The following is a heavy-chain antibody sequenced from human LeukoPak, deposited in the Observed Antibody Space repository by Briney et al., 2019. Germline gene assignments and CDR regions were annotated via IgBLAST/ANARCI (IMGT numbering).Heavy chain of an antibody. D-gene: IGHD3-22*01. CDR3: AKDIYDSTWGDY. CDR2: SSGSGGST. CDR1: GFTFSSHA. Sequence: GGSLRRSCAASGFTFSSHAMSWVRHAPGKGLKWASASSGSGGSTYYADSVKGRFTISRDNSKNTLYLQMNSLRAEDTAVYYCAKDIYDSTWGDYWGQGTLVTVSS. V-gene: IGHV3-23*01. J-gene: IGHJ4*02.